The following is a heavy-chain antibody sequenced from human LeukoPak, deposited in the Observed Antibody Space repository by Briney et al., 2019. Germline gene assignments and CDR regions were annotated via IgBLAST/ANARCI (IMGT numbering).Heavy chain of an antibody. CDR1: GYTFTGYY. CDR2: INPNSGGT. J-gene: IGHJ4*02. D-gene: IGHD3-22*01. Sequence: ASVKVSCKASGYTFTGYYMHWVRRAPGQGLEWMGWINPNSGGTNYAQKFQGRVTMTRDTSISTAYMELSRLRSDDTAVYYCAKDRYYYDSSGYYYQLIDYWGQGTLVTVSS. V-gene: IGHV1-2*02. CDR3: AKDRYYYDSSGYYYQLIDY.